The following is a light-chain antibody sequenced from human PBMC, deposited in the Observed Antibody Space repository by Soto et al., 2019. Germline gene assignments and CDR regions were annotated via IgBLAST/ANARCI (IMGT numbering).Light chain of an antibody. V-gene: IGKV3-20*01. CDR2: DAS. J-gene: IGKJ2*01. CDR1: QSVRTSY. CDR3: QQYGSSPYT. Sequence: EIVLTQSPGTLSLSPGERATLSCRASQSVRTSYLAWYQQKPGQAPRLLIYDASSRASGIPDRFSGSGSGTDFTLTIGRLEPEDFAVYFCQQYGSSPYTFGQGTKLQIK.